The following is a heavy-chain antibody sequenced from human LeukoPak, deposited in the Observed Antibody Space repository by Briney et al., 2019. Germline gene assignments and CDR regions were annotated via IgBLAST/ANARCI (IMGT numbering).Heavy chain of an antibody. D-gene: IGHD2-2*01. CDR2: IHTTGGT. Sequence: SETLSLTCTVSGGSISSYYWGWIRQPAGKGLEWIGRIHTTGGTRYNPSLKSRITMSLDASKNQFTLKLSSVTAADTAVYYCARDLALGYSPSSSCSSPLFDYWGQGTLVTVSS. V-gene: IGHV4-4*07. CDR3: ARDLALGYSPSSSCSSPLFDY. CDR1: GGSISSYY. J-gene: IGHJ4*02.